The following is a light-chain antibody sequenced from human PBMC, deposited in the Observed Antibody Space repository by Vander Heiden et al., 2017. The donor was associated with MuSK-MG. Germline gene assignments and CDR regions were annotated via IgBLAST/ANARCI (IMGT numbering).Light chain of an antibody. CDR1: QSVSSS. V-gene: IGKV3-11*01. J-gene: IGKJ4*01. Sequence: EIVVTQSPATLSLSPGERATVSCRTSQSVSSSLAWYQQKPGQAPRPLIYDASNRATGIPARFSGSGSGTDFTLTSSSLEPEDFAVYYCQQRSDLLTFGGGTKVEIK. CDR3: QQRSDLLT. CDR2: DAS.